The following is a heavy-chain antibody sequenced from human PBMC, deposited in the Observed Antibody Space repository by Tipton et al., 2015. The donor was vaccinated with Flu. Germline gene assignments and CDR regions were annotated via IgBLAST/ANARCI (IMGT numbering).Heavy chain of an antibody. Sequence: LRLSCAISGDSVSSNSAAWNWIRQSPSRGLEWLGRTYYRSKWYNDYAVSVKGRITINPDTSKNQFSLQLNSVTPEDTAVYYCARGTGYCSSTSCFHGMDVWGQGTTVTVSS. CDR2: TYYRSKWYN. D-gene: IGHD2-2*01. V-gene: IGHV6-1*01. CDR3: ARGTGYCSSTSCFHGMDV. CDR1: GDSVSSNSAA. J-gene: IGHJ6*02.